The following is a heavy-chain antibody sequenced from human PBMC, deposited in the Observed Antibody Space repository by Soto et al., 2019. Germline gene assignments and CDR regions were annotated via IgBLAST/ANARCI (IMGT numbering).Heavy chain of an antibody. Sequence: QVQLVQSGAELKKPGASVKVSCKASGYTFADFYIHWVRQAPGQGFEWMGWMNPNTGGASYAQKVLGRVAMTRDTSLSTAYMELTRLSSNDTAVYFCATSTYDDFRSGAFWGQGTLVTVSS. CDR1: GYTFADFY. J-gene: IGHJ4*02. CDR3: ATSTYDDFRSGAF. CDR2: MNPNTGGA. V-gene: IGHV1-2*02. D-gene: IGHD3-3*01.